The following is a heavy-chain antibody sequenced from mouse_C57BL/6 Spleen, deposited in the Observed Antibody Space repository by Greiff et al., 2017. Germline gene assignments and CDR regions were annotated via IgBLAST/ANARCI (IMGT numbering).Heavy chain of an antibody. V-gene: IGHV1-80*01. J-gene: IGHJ3*01. D-gene: IGHD1-1*01. CDR2: IYPGDGDT. Sequence: VQLQQSGAELVKPGASVKISCKASGYAFSSYWMNWVKQRPGKGLEWIGQIYPGDGDTNYNGKFKGKATLTADKSSSTAYMQRSSLTSEDSAVYFCARDYGSSYGAWFAYWGQGTLVTVSA. CDR3: ARDYGSSYGAWFAY. CDR1: GYAFSSYW.